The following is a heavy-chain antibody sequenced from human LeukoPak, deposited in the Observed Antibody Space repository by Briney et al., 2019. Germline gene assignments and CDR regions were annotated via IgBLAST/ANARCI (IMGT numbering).Heavy chain of an antibody. CDR1: GGSFSGYY. CDR3: TRQYSRSYYSDY. Sequence: SETLSLTCTVSGGSFSGYYWSWIRQPPGGGLEWIGDINHSGTTNYNPSLKSRVTISVDTSKNQFSLNLNSVTAADAAVYYCTRQYSRSYYSDYWGQGTLVTVSS. V-gene: IGHV4-34*01. D-gene: IGHD6-6*01. J-gene: IGHJ4*02. CDR2: INHSGTT.